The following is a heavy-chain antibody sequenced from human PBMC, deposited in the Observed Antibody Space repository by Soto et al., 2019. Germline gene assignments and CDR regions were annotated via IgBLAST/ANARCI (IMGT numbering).Heavy chain of an antibody. Sequence: QVQLVQSGAEVRKPGASVKISCKASGYTFTSYAIHWLRQAPGQRLEWMGWINGGAGDTRYSVNFQGRVTFTRDTAATTAFMDVSSLSSADTAIYYCARSPSSMAAETQLDPWGQGTLVTVSS. CDR2: INGGAGDT. V-gene: IGHV1-3*01. J-gene: IGHJ5*02. CDR1: GYTFTSYA. D-gene: IGHD6-6*01. CDR3: ARSPSSMAAETQLDP.